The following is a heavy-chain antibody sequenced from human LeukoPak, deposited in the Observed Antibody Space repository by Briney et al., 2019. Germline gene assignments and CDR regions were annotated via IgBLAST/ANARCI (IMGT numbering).Heavy chain of an antibody. D-gene: IGHD6-6*01. V-gene: IGHV3-23*01. J-gene: IGHJ6*02. CDR1: GFTFSSYA. CDR3: AKDWQLVLGYYYGMDV. Sequence: GASLRLSCAASGFTFSSYAMSWVRQAPGKGLEWVSAISGSGGSTYDADSVKGRFTISRDNSKNTLYLQMNSLRVEDTAVYYCAKDWQLVLGYYYGMDVWGQGTTVTVSS. CDR2: ISGSGGST.